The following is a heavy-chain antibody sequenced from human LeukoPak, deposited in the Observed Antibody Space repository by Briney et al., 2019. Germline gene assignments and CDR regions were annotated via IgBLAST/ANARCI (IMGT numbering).Heavy chain of an antibody. J-gene: IGHJ5*02. V-gene: IGHV4-59*01. Sequence: SETLSLTCTVSDGSMTNYHWTWIRQSPGKAPEYIGYIYNIETTNYNPSLQSRVTVSVDMSKKQFSLRLNSVTAAATAVYYCARGSDGYRFDPWGQGILVTVSS. CDR1: DGSMTNYH. D-gene: IGHD5-18*01. CDR2: IYNIETT. CDR3: ARGSDGYRFDP.